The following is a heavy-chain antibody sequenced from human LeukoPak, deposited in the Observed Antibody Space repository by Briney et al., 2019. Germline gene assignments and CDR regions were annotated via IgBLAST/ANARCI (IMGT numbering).Heavy chain of an antibody. D-gene: IGHD4-17*01. J-gene: IGHJ4*02. CDR3: TRWADDYGDY. CDR2: ISPYYGDT. Sequence: ASVKVSCKASGYTFTDYGVTWVRQGPGQGLEWVGWISPYYGDTKYTESLQDRVTMTTDTSTNTAYFELRSLSSDDTAVYFCTRWADDYGDYWGQGTLVTVSS. CDR1: GYTFTDYG. V-gene: IGHV1-18*01.